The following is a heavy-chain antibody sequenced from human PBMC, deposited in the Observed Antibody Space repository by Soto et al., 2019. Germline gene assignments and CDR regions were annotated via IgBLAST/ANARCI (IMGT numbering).Heavy chain of an antibody. Sequence: QVQLVQSGAEVKKPGASVRVSCKASGYTFTSYYIHWVRQAPGQGPEWMGMISPSSGGTDYAQKFQGRVTMTRDTSTSTVYMELSSLRSEDTAVYFCTRSIITTAGTDAFDLWGQGTLSPSPQ. D-gene: IGHD6-13*01. CDR1: GYTFTSYY. V-gene: IGHV1-46*03. CDR2: ISPSSGGT. J-gene: IGHJ3*01. CDR3: TRSIITTAGTDAFDL.